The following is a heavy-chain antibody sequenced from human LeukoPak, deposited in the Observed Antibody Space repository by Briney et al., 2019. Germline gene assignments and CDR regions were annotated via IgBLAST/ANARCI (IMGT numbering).Heavy chain of an antibody. Sequence: GEALKISCKGSGYSSTNYWIGWVRQMPGKGLEWMGIIYSGDSDTRYSPSFQGQVTISADKSIGTAYLQWRNLKASDTAMYYCARITYSGVEWKLDDAFDIWGQGTKVTVSS. D-gene: IGHD1-26*01. V-gene: IGHV5-51*01. CDR3: ARITYSGVEWKLDDAFDI. CDR2: IYSGDSDT. CDR1: GYSSTNYW. J-gene: IGHJ3*02.